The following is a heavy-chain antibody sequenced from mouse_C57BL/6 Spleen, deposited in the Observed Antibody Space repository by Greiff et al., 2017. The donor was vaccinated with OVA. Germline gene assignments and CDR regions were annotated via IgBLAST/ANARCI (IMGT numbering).Heavy chain of an antibody. CDR2: IYPGDGDT. J-gene: IGHJ2*01. D-gene: IGHD2-4*01. CDR1: CYAFSSSW. Sequence: VQLHQSGPELVKPGASVKISCKASCYAFSSSWMNWVKQRPGKGLEWLGRIYPGDGDTNYNGKFKGKAPLTADKSSSTAYMQLSSLTSEDSAVYFCAREDDYDRDFDYWGQGTTLTVSS. V-gene: IGHV1-82*01. CDR3: AREDDYDRDFDY.